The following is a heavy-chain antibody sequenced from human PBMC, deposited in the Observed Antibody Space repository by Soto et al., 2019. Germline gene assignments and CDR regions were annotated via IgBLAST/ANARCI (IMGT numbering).Heavy chain of an antibody. CDR1: GFTFSIYW. CDR3: ARGETAMVIDY. J-gene: IGHJ4*01. Sequence: EVQLVESGGGLVQPGGSLRLSCAASGFTFSIYWMHWVRQAPGKGLVWVSRINSAGTTTTYADSMKGRFTISRNNAKNMLYLQMNSLRAEDTAVYYCARGETAMVIDYWGHVTQVTVSS. D-gene: IGHD5-18*01. V-gene: IGHV3-74*01. CDR2: INSAGTTT.